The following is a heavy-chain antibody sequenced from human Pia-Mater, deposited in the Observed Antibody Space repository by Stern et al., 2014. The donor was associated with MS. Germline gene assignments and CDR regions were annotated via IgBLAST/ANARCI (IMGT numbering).Heavy chain of an antibody. CDR3: ARRSSLGGFFDY. D-gene: IGHD3-16*01. CDR2: LNNDGSRT. Sequence: VQLVESGGGLVQPGGSLRLSCAASGFTFSGYWMHWVRQAPGKGLGWFSRLNNDGSRTNYADSVKGRFTISRDNARNTLYLQMNGLRAEDTAVYYCARRSSLGGFFDYWGHGTLVTVSS. J-gene: IGHJ4*01. CDR1: GFTFSGYW. V-gene: IGHV3-74*02.